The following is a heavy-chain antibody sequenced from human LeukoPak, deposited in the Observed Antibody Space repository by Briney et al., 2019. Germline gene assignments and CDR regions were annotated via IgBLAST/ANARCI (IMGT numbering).Heavy chain of an antibody. CDR2: IYYSGST. V-gene: IGHV4-39*02. Sequence: PSETLSLTCTVSGGSISSSSYYWGWIRQPPGKGLEWIGSIYYSGSTYYNPSLKSRVTISVDTSKNQFSLSLTSVTAADTAVYYCAREVFSYALDYWGQGTLVTVSS. CDR3: AREVFSYALDY. CDR1: GGSISSSSYY. D-gene: IGHD1-26*01. J-gene: IGHJ4*02.